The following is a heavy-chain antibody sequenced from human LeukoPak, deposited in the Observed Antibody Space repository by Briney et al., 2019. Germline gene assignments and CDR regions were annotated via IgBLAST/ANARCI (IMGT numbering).Heavy chain of an antibody. CDR3: AKGSELPTAIYYYYDMDV. CDR1: GFTFDDYA. V-gene: IGHV3-9*01. D-gene: IGHD2-2*01. J-gene: IGHJ6*02. Sequence: PGGSLRLSCAASGFTFDDYAMHWVRHAPGKGLEWVSGISWNSGILGYADSVKGRFTISRDNAKNSLYLQMNSLRAEDTALYYCAKGSELPTAIYYYYDMDVWGQGTTVTVSS. CDR2: ISWNSGIL.